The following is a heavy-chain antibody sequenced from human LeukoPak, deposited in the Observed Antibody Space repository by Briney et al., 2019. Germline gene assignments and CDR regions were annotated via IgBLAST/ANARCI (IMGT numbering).Heavy chain of an antibody. Sequence: ASVKVSCKASGYIFTTHGITWVRQAPGQGLEWMGWIRPNNGNTNYAKKLQGRVTMSTDSYTRTAYMELRSLRSDDPAVYYCARDGRILVNYGSGAYYTDYFDYWGQGTPVTVSS. CDR1: GYIFTTHG. CDR3: ARDGRILVNYGSGAYYTDYFDY. V-gene: IGHV1-18*01. CDR2: IRPNNGNT. J-gene: IGHJ4*02. D-gene: IGHD3-10*01.